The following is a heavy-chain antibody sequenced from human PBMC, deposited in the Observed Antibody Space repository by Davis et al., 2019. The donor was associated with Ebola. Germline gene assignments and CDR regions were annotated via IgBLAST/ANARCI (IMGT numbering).Heavy chain of an antibody. V-gene: IGHV3-9*01. CDR3: ARDPYSTGITIFGVVDAYFDY. CDR2: ISWNSGSI. Sequence: SLKISCAASGFTFDDYAMHWVRQAPGKGLEWVSGISWNSGSIGYADSVKGRFTIPRDNAKNSLYLQMNSPRDEDTAVYYCARDPYSTGITIFGVVDAYFDYWGQGTLVTVSS. J-gene: IGHJ4*02. D-gene: IGHD3-3*01. CDR1: GFTFDDYA.